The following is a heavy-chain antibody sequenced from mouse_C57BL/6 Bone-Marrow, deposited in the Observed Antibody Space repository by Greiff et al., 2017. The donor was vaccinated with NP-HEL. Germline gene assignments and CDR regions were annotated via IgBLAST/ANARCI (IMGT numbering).Heavy chain of an antibody. D-gene: IGHD4-1*01. V-gene: IGHV1-69*01. CDR2: IDPSDSYT. CDR1: GYTFTSYW. Sequence: QVQLQQPGAELVMPGASVKLSCKASGYTFTSYWMHWVKQRPGQGLEWIGEIDPSDSYTNYNQKFKGKSTLTVDKSSSTAYMQLSSLTSEDSAVYYCARGRGAGTGYFDVWGTGTTVTVSS. CDR3: ARGRGAGTGYFDV. J-gene: IGHJ1*03.